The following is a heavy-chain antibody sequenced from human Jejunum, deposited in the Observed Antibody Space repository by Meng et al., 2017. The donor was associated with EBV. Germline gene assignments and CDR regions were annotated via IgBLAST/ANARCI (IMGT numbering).Heavy chain of an antibody. CDR1: GDSISSSYW. V-gene: IGHV4-4*02. Sequence: QVQLQESGPGLVKPSGTLSLTCPVSGDSISSSYWWSWIRQPPGKGLEWIGEIYHSGITNYNPSLKTRVTMSVDKSKNQFTLNLSSVTAADTAVYYCASAHCSGGGCPGGDWNQGTLVTVAS. J-gene: IGHJ4*02. CDR3: ASAHCSGGGCPGGD. D-gene: IGHD2-15*01. CDR2: IYHSGIT.